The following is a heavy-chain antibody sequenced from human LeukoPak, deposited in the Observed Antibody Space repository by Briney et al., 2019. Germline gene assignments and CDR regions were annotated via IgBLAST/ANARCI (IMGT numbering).Heavy chain of an antibody. CDR3: ARYRGYGMDV. D-gene: IGHD1-26*01. J-gene: IGHJ6*02. CDR1: GFTVNSND. Sequence: GGSLRLSCAASGFTVNSNDMSWVRQAPGKGLEWVAVIYSGGSTYYADSVKGRFTISRDNSKNTLFLQMNSLRAEDTAVYYCARYRGYGMDVWGQGTTGTVSS. CDR2: IYSGGST. V-gene: IGHV3-66*01.